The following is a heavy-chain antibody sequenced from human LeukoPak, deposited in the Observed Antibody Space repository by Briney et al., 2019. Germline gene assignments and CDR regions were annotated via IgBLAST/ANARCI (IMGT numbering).Heavy chain of an antibody. D-gene: IGHD3-22*01. CDR3: AKVRYYYDSSGYSYFDY. Sequence: GGSLRLSCAASGFTFSSYAMSWVRQAPGKGLEWVSAISGSGGSTYYADSAKGRFTISRDNSKNTLYLQMNSLRAEDTAVYYCAKVRYYYDSSGYSYFDYWGQGTLVTVSS. CDR1: GFTFSSYA. V-gene: IGHV3-23*01. J-gene: IGHJ4*02. CDR2: ISGSGGST.